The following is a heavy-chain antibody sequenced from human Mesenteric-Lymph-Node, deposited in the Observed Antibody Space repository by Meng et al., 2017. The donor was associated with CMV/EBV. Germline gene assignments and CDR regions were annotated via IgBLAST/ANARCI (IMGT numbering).Heavy chain of an antibody. D-gene: IGHD1-26*01. CDR1: GGSISSGYYY. Sequence: GGSISSGYYYWGWVRQPPGKGLEWIGSIYNTETIYFNPSLKSRLTMSRDTSKNQLSLKLNSVTAADTALYYCARHFNWESPRDSFNIWGRGTMVTVSS. V-gene: IGHV4-39*01. CDR2: IYNTETI. J-gene: IGHJ3*02. CDR3: ARHFNWESPRDSFNI.